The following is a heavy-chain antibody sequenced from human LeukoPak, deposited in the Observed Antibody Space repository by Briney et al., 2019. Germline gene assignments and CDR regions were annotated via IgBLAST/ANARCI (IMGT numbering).Heavy chain of an antibody. D-gene: IGHD4-11*01. Sequence: ASVKVSCKASGYTFTGYYMHWVRQAPGQGLEWMGWINPNSGGTNYAQKFQGRVTMTRDTSISTACMELSRLRSDDTAVYYCARFPETTTYYYYYMDVWGKGTTVTVSS. CDR1: GYTFTGYY. CDR2: INPNSGGT. J-gene: IGHJ6*03. CDR3: ARFPETTTYYYYYMDV. V-gene: IGHV1-2*02.